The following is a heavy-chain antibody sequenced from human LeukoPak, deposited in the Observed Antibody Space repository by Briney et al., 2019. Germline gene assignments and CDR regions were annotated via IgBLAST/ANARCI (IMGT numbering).Heavy chain of an antibody. J-gene: IGHJ5*02. D-gene: IGHD6-19*01. Sequence: GGSLRLSCAASGFTFSSYAMSWVRQAPGKGLEWVSTITGSGDSTYYADSVKGRFTISRDNSRNTLHLQMNSLRAEDTAVYYCTGPIAVAVHVESYNWFDPWGQGTLVTVSS. CDR1: GFTFSSYA. CDR2: ITGSGDST. CDR3: TGPIAVAVHVESYNWFDP. V-gene: IGHV3-23*01.